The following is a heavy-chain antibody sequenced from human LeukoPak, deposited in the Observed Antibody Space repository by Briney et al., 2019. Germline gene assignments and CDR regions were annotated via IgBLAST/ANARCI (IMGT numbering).Heavy chain of an antibody. CDR3: ARDGLKYYGSGSHPY. J-gene: IGHJ4*02. CDR2: ISTDGSNK. CDR1: GFTFSSYA. D-gene: IGHD3-10*01. Sequence: GGPLRLSCAASGFTFSSYAMYWVRQAPGKGLEWVAVISTDGSNKYYADSVKGRFTISRDNSKSTLYLQMNSLRAEDTAMYYCARDGLKYYGSGSHPYWGQGTQVTVSS. V-gene: IGHV3-30*04.